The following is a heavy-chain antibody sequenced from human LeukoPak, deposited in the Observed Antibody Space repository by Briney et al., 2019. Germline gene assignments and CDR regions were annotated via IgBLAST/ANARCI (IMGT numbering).Heavy chain of an antibody. CDR3: ARGNSDGKREDY. CDR1: GGSITSAGYY. J-gene: IGHJ4*02. Sequence: PSETLSLTCTVSGGSITSAGYYWSWIPQHPGQGLEWIVYINYSGSTYYNPSLKSRVTISGDTSKNQFSLKLSSVTAADTAVYYCARGNSDGKREDYWGPGTCSPSPQ. CDR2: INYSGST. V-gene: IGHV4-31*03. D-gene: IGHD2-15*01.